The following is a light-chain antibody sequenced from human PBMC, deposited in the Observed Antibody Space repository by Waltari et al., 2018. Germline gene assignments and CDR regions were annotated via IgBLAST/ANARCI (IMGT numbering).Light chain of an antibody. CDR3: QQRTDRPPVT. CDR1: QSVSVY. Sequence: VLTPSPATLSLSPGERATLSCRASQSVSVYLPLYQQTPDQAPRPLTYVASDRATGVPARFSGSGSGTDVTLTISSLEPEDFAVYYCQQRTDRPPVTFGQGTRVEMK. CDR2: VAS. V-gene: IGKV3-11*01. J-gene: IGKJ1*01.